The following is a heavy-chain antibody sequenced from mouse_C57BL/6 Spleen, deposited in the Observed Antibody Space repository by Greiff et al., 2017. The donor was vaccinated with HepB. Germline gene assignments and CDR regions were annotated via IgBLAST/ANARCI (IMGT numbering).Heavy chain of an antibody. CDR1: GYTFTSYW. CDR3: ARVTVVGDFDY. D-gene: IGHD1-1*01. Sequence: QVQLQQPGAELVKPGASVKLSCKASGYTFTSYWMQWVKQRPGQGLEWIGEIDPSDSYTNYNQKFKGKATLTVDTSSSTAYMQLSSLTSEDSAVYYCARVTVVGDFDYWGQGTTLTVSS. V-gene: IGHV1-50*01. CDR2: IDPSDSYT. J-gene: IGHJ2*01.